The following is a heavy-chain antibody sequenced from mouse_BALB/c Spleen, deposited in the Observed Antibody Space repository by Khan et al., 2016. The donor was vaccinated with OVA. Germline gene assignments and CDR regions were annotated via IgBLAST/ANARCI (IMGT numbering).Heavy chain of an antibody. V-gene: IGHV5-12*02. CDR1: GFTFSDYY. J-gene: IGHJ4*01. CDR2: ISNGGDST. CDR3: ARREDAYFFAMDY. Sequence: EVELVESGGGLVQPGGSLKLSCATSGFTFSDYYMYWVRQTPEKRLEWVAHISNGGDSTYYPATVKGRFTISRDNAKNTPYLQMSRLKSEDTAMYYCARREDAYFFAMDYWGQGTSVTVSS.